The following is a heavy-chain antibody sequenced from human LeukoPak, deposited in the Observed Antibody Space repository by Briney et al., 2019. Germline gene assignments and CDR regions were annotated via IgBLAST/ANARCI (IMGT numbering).Heavy chain of an antibody. V-gene: IGHV4-39*01. CDR2: IYYSGST. CDR3: ARRPSGGLRYFDWDY. CDR1: GGSISSSSYY. J-gene: IGHJ4*02. Sequence: SETLSLTCTVSGGSISSSSYYWGWIRQPPGKGLEWIGSIYYSGSTYYNPSLKSRVTISVDTSKNQFSLKLSSVTAADTAVYYCARRPSGGLRYFDWDYWGQGTLVAVSS. D-gene: IGHD3-9*01.